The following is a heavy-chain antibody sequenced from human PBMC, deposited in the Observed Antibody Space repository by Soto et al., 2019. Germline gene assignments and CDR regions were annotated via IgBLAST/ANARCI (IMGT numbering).Heavy chain of an antibody. Sequence: PGESLKISCKGSGYSFTSYWIGWVRQMPGKGLEWMGIIYPGDSDTRYSPSFQGQVTISADKSISTAYLQWSSLKASDTAMYYCARVLPAASRVDYYYMDVWGKGTTVTVSS. CDR2: IYPGDSDT. CDR3: ARVLPAASRVDYYYMDV. J-gene: IGHJ6*03. D-gene: IGHD2-2*01. V-gene: IGHV5-51*01. CDR1: GYSFTSYW.